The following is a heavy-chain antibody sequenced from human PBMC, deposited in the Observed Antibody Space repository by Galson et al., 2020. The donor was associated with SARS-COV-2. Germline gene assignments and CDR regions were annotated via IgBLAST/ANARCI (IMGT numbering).Heavy chain of an antibody. J-gene: IGHJ4*02. CDR2: IRSNAYGGTT. D-gene: IGHD3-3*01. CDR1: GFTFGDYA. V-gene: IGHV3-49*04. CDR3: TRNDFWSGYYFDY. Sequence: TGGSLRLSCTASGFTFGDYAMSWVRQAPGKGLEWVGFIRSNAYGGTTEYAASVKGRFTISRDDSKSIAYLQMNSLKTEDTAVYYCTRNDFWSGYYFDYWGQGTLVTVSS.